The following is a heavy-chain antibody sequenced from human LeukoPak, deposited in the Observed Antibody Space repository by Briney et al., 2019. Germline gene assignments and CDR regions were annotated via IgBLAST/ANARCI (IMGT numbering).Heavy chain of an antibody. Sequence: GGSLRLSCAASGFTFSSYAMHWVRQAPGKGLEWVAVISYDESGKYYADSVKARFTISRDNSKNTLSLQMNSLRAEDTAVYYCARGSYGSLYWGQGTLVTVSS. D-gene: IGHD5-18*01. CDR1: GFTFSSYA. CDR2: ISYDESGK. V-gene: IGHV3-30*04. CDR3: ARGSYGSLY. J-gene: IGHJ4*02.